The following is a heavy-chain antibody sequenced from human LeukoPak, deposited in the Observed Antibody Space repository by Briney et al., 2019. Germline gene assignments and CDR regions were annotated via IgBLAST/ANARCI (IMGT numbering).Heavy chain of an antibody. CDR3: ARHGLVAARHAFDI. CDR1: GESFSGYY. J-gene: IGHJ3*02. D-gene: IGHD6-6*01. Sequence: SETLSLTCAVYGESFSGYYWSWIRQPPGKGPEWIGEINHSGSTSYNPSLKSRVTISVDTSKDQFSLKVNSVTAADTAVYYCARHGLVAARHAFDIWGQGTMVTVSS. V-gene: IGHV4-34*01. CDR2: INHSGST.